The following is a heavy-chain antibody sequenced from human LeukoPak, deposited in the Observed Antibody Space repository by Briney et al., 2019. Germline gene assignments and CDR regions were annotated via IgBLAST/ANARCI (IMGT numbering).Heavy chain of an antibody. D-gene: IGHD1-26*01. CDR1: VGSISRYY. Sequence: PSETLSLTRTVSVGSISRYYWSWIRQPPGRGLEWIGYIYYSGSTDYNPSLRSRVTISVDTSKNQFSLKLSSVTAADTAVYYCAREHDMRSYPPYYYYYYGMDVWGQGTTVTVSS. V-gene: IGHV4-59*01. J-gene: IGHJ6*02. CDR3: AREHDMRSYPPYYYYYYGMDV. CDR2: IYYSGST.